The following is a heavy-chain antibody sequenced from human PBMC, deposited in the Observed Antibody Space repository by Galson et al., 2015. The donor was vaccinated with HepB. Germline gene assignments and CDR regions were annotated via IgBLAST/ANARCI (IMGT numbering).Heavy chain of an antibody. V-gene: IGHV3-66*01. CDR1: GISVSSSY. Sequence: SLRLSCAAAGISVSSSYMTWVRPAPGKGLEWVSVIYKSGSTYYGDSVKGRFTISRDNSKNTLYLQMNSLRVEDTAVYYCARDLYGPGSYWSGSKHYGMDVWGHGTTVTVSS. D-gene: IGHD3-10*01. CDR2: IYKSGST. CDR3: ARDLYGPGSYWSGSKHYGMDV. J-gene: IGHJ6*02.